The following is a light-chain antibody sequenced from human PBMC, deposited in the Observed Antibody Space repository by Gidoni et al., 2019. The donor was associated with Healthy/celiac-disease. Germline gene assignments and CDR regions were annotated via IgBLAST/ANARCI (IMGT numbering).Light chain of an antibody. J-gene: IGLJ2*01. Sequence: SSELTQDPAVSVAFGQTVRITCHGDSLRSYYASWYQQKPGQAPVLVIYGKNNRPSGIPDRFSGSSSGNTASLTITGAQAEDEADYYCNSRDSSGNHVVFGGGTKLTVL. V-gene: IGLV3-19*01. CDR3: NSRDSSGNHVV. CDR1: SLRSYY. CDR2: GKN.